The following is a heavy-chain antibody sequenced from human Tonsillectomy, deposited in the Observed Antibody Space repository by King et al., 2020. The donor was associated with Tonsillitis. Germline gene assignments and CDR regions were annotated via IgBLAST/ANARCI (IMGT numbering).Heavy chain of an antibody. D-gene: IGHD4-11*01. V-gene: IGHV2-26*01. J-gene: IGHJ4*02. CDR1: EFSLSDAKMS. CDR2: IFSSDKK. Sequence: VTLKESGPVLVKPTETLTLTCTVSEFSLSDAKMSVSWIRQPPGKALEWLAHIFSSDKKSYSTSLKSRLTISKDTSKSQVVLSMTNMDPVDTATYYCARIEGDMTTAFDYWGQGILVTVSS. CDR3: ARIEGDMTTAFDY.